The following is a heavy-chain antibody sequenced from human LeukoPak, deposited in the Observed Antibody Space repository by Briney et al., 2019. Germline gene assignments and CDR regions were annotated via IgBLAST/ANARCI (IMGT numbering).Heavy chain of an antibody. CDR1: GFTFSAYA. CDR3: AKLPREYCSSTSCPNWFDT. D-gene: IGHD2-2*01. Sequence: GGSLTLSCSASGFTFSAYAMTWVRQAPGEGLEWVSALSASGGTTYYADSVKGRFTTSRDNSKNTLYLQMNSLRAEDTAIYYCAKLPREYCSSTSCPNWFDTWGQGTLVTVSS. J-gene: IGHJ5*02. CDR2: LSASGGTT. V-gene: IGHV3-23*01.